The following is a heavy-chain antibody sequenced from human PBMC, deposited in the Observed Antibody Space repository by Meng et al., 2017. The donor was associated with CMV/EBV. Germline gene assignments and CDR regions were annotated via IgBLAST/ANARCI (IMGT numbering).Heavy chain of an antibody. CDR2: INSDGSST. D-gene: IGHD6-13*01. CDR1: GFTFSSYW. J-gene: IGHJ6*02. CDR3: ARDLRGGSWKGGMDV. Sequence: GESLKISCAASGFTFSSYWMHWVRQAPGKGLVWVSRINSDGSSTSYADSVKGRFTISRDNAKNTLYLQMNSLRAEDTAVYYCARDLRGGSWKGGMDVWGQGTTVTVSS. V-gene: IGHV3-74*01.